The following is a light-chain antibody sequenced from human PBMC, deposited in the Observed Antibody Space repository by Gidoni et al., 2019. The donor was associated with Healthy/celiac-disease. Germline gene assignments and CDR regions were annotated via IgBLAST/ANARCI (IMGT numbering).Light chain of an antibody. Sequence: QSALTQPASVSGSPGQSITIPCTGTSSDVGGYNYDSWYQQHPGKAPKLMIYEVSNRPSGVSNRFSGSKSGNTASLTISGLQAEDEADYYCSSYTSSSVVFGGGTKLTVL. CDR1: SSDVGGYNY. CDR2: EVS. J-gene: IGLJ2*01. CDR3: SSYTSSSVV. V-gene: IGLV2-14*01.